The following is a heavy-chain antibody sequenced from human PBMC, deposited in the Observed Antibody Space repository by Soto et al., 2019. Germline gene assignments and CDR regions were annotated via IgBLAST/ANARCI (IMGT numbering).Heavy chain of an antibody. V-gene: IGHV1-18*01. J-gene: IGHJ6*02. CDR3: ARVWVGTTFSDYYGKDG. CDR2: ISAYNGNT. Sequence: QVKLVQSGAEVKKPGASVKVSCKASGYTFNIYGINWVRQAPGQGIEWMGWISAYNGNTNYAQKVQGRVTMTTDTSTSTAYMELRSLRSDDTAVYYCARVWVGTTFSDYYGKDGWGQGTTVTVPS. D-gene: IGHD1-1*01. CDR1: GYTFNIYG.